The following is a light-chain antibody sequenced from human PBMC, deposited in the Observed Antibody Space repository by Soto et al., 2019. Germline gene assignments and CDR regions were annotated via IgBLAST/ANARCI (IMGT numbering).Light chain of an antibody. CDR1: PSNIRSNS. CDR3: ADWDDGLSGYYV. J-gene: IGLJ1*01. Sequence: QSWLTQPPSASGTPGQRITISCSGSPSNIRSNSVSWCQQFPGTAPKLLIYENNQRPSGVPDRFSGSKSGTSASLSISGLRSEDEADYYCADWDDGLSGYYVFGTGTKVTVL. CDR2: ENN. V-gene: IGLV1-47*01.